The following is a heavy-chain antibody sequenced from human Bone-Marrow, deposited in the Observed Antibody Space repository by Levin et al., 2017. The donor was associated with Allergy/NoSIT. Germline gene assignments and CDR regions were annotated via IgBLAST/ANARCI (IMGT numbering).Heavy chain of an antibody. V-gene: IGHV3-7*01. Sequence: SCAASGFTFSNYWMSWVRQAPGKGLEWVANIKQDGSEKYYVDSVKGRFTISRDNAKNSLYLQMNSLRADDTAVYYCASGPDCGGDCYSGYYFDYWGQGTLVTVSS. J-gene: IGHJ4*02. CDR3: ASGPDCGGDCYSGYYFDY. CDR2: IKQDGSEK. CDR1: GFTFSNYW. D-gene: IGHD2-21*02.